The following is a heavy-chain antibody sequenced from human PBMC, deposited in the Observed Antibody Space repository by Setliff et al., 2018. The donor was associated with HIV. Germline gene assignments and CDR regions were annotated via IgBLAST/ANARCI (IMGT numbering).Heavy chain of an antibody. Sequence: GGSLRLSCAASGFTFSTYEMNWVRQAPGKGLEWVAYISSSDSTIYYADSVKGRFTIYRDNAKNSLFLQMDSLRVEDTAVYYCARDVDVVPRVLFDYWSQGTLVTVSS. V-gene: IGHV3-48*03. D-gene: IGHD2-2*01. CDR2: ISSSDSTI. CDR1: GFTFSTYE. J-gene: IGHJ4*02. CDR3: ARDVDVVPRVLFDY.